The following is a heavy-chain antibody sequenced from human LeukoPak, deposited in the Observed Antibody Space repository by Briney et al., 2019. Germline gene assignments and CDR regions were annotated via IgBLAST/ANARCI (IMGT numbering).Heavy chain of an antibody. V-gene: IGHV1-2*02. Sequence: ASVKVSCKASGYTFTGYYMHWVRQAPGQGLEWMGWINPNSGDTNYAQKFQGRVTMTRDTSISTAYMELSRLRSDDTAVYYCARDRVVVAASFRFDPWGQGTLVTVSS. J-gene: IGHJ5*02. CDR2: INPNSGDT. CDR3: ARDRVVVAASFRFDP. CDR1: GYTFTGYY. D-gene: IGHD2-15*01.